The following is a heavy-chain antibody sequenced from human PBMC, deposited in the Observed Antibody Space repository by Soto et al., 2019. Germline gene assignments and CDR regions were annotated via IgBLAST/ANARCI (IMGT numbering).Heavy chain of an antibody. J-gene: IGHJ6*03. D-gene: IGHD4-17*01. V-gene: IGHV4-59*01. CDR2: IYYSGST. CDR1: GGSISSYY. CDR3: ARLYGDYYYYYMDV. Sequence: TSETLSLTCTVSGGSISSYYWSWIRQPPGKGLEWIGYIYYSGSTNYNPSLKGRVTISVDTSKNQFSLKLSSVTAADTAVYYCARLYGDYYYYYMDVWGKGTTVTVSS.